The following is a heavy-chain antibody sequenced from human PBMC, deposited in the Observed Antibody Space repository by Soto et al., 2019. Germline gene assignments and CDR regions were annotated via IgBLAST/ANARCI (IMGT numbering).Heavy chain of an antibody. J-gene: IGHJ4*02. V-gene: IGHV3-21*06. CDR2: ISSTTNYI. CDR3: AREYEDLTSNFDY. D-gene: IGHD3-3*01. CDR1: GFTFTRYS. Sequence: GGSLRLSCAASGFTFTRYSMNWVRQAPGKGLEWVSSISSTTNYIYYGDSMRGRFTIYRDHAKNSLYLEMNSLRAEDTAVYYCAREYEDLTSNFDYWGQGTLVTVSS.